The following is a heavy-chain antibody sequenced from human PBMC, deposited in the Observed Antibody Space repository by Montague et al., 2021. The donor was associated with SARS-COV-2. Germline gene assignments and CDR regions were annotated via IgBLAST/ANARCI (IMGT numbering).Heavy chain of an antibody. J-gene: IGHJ5*02. CDR1: GGSVSSNY. CDR3: ARESGGTTFGGPYGIDA. Sequence: SETLSLTCIVSGGSVSSNYWSWIRQPLGKGLEWMGYIYDSGSTNYNPSXXSRVTISVDTSKNQFSLKLSSVTAADTAVYYCARESGGTTFGGPYGIDAWGQGTLVTVSA. V-gene: IGHV4-59*02. D-gene: IGHD3-10*02. CDR2: IYDSGST.